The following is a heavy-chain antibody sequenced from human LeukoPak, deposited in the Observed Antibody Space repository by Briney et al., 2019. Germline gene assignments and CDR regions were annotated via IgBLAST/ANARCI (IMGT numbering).Heavy chain of an antibody. CDR2: ISSSGSTI. Sequence: GGSLRLSCAASGFTFSDYYMSWIRQAPGKGLEWVSYISSSGSTIYYADSVKGRFTISRDNAKNSLYLQMNSLRAEDTAVYYCASLTYYDFWSGYYTWNYFDYWGQGTLVTVSS. CDR1: GFTFSDYY. V-gene: IGHV3-11*04. D-gene: IGHD3-3*01. J-gene: IGHJ4*02. CDR3: ASLTYYDFWSGYYTWNYFDY.